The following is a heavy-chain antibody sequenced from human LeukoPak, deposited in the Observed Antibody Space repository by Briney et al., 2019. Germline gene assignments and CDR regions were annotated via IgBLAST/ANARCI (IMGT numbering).Heavy chain of an antibody. Sequence: SETLSLTCTVSGGSISSGDYYWSWIRQPPGKGLEWIGYIYYSGSTYYNPSLKSRVTISVDTSKNQFSLKLSSVTAADTAVYYCARWGTIFGVVPPFDYWGQGTLVTVSS. D-gene: IGHD3-3*01. J-gene: IGHJ4*02. V-gene: IGHV4-30-4*01. CDR1: GGSISSGDYY. CDR2: IYYSGST. CDR3: ARWGTIFGVVPPFDY.